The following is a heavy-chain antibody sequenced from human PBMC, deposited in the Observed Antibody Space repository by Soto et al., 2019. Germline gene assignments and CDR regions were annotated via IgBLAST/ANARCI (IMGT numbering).Heavy chain of an antibody. CDR1: GYSFTSYW. D-gene: IGHD5-18*01. J-gene: IGHJ6*02. Sequence: PGESLKISCKGSGYSFTSYWISWVRQMPGKGLEWMGRIDPSDSYTNYSPTFQGHVTISADKAISTSYLQWTCLKASDTAMYYCAGLPRGYSYGSLYYYGMDVWGQGTTVTVSS. CDR3: AGLPRGYSYGSLYYYGMDV. V-gene: IGHV5-10-1*01. CDR2: IDPSDSYT.